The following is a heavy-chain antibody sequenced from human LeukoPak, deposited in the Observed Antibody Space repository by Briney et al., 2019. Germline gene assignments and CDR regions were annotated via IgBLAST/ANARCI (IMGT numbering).Heavy chain of an antibody. CDR3: ARGSRLGRVVPAANFDY. CDR1: GYTFTGYY. D-gene: IGHD2-2*01. Sequence: ASVKVSCKASGYTFTGYYMHWVRQAPGQGLEWMGWINPNSGGTNYAQKFQGRVTMTRDTSISTAYMELSRLRSDDTAVYYCARGSRLGRVVPAANFDYWGQGTLVTVSS. CDR2: INPNSGGT. V-gene: IGHV1-2*02. J-gene: IGHJ4*02.